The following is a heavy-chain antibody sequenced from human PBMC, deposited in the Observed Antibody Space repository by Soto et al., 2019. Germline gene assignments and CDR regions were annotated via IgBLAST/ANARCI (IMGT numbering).Heavy chain of an antibody. Sequence: PSDTLFLTFAVDGRSFPGSYWCCIGPPPGKGLEWIGEVYLSGNTNYNPSLKSRVTISVDKSKNQFSLRLTSVTAADTAVYYCATGDYNNSAYPNDALDIWGQGTMVTVS. CDR1: GRSFPGSY. D-gene: IGHD3-22*01. V-gene: IGHV4-34*01. CDR2: VYLSGNT. CDR3: ATGDYNNSAYPNDALDI. J-gene: IGHJ3*02.